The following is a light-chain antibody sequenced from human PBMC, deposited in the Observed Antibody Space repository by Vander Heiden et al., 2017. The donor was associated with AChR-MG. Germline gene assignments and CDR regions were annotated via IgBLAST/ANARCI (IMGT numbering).Light chain of an antibody. Sequence: QSVLTQPPSVSGAPGQRVTISCTGSSSNIGTGKDVHWYQQLPGTAPKLLIYVNNNRPSGVPDRFSGSKSGTSASLAITGLQAEDEADYYCQSYDSSLSVIFGTGTKVTV. J-gene: IGLJ1*01. CDR3: QSYDSSLSVI. CDR2: VNN. V-gene: IGLV1-40*01. CDR1: SSNIGTGKD.